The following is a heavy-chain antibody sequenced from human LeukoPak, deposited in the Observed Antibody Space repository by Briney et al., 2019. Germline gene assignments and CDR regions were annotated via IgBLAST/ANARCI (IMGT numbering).Heavy chain of an antibody. D-gene: IGHD1-14*01. Sequence: PGGSLRLSCAGSGFTFTAFTINWVRQAPGKGLEWVSSISSSSFIYFADSLKGRFTISRDNAKNSVYLQINSLRAEDTAVYYCARDRNFVAFDIWGQGTMVTVSS. J-gene: IGHJ3*02. V-gene: IGHV3-21*06. CDR3: ARDRNFVAFDI. CDR1: GFTFTAFT. CDR2: ISSSSFI.